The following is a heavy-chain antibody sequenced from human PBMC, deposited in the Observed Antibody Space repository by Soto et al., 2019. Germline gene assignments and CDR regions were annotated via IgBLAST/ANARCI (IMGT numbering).Heavy chain of an antibody. Sequence: SETLSLTCAVYALSFSGYYWSWIRQPPGKGLEWIGEINHSGSTNYNPSLKSRVTISVDTSKNQFSLKLSSVTAADTAVYYCARTRRRDIVVVPAANNWFDPWGQGTLVTVSS. D-gene: IGHD2-2*01. CDR2: INHSGST. V-gene: IGHV4-34*01. CDR1: ALSFSGYY. CDR3: ARTRRRDIVVVPAANNWFDP. J-gene: IGHJ5*02.